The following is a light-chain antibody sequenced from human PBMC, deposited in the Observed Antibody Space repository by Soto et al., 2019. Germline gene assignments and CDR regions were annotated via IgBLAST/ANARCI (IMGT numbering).Light chain of an antibody. V-gene: IGKV3-11*01. Sequence: EIVLTQSPATLSLSLGERATLSCRASQDVRNYLIWYQQKPGQAPRLLISDASTRATGIPTRFSGSGSGTDFTLTISSLEPEDFAVYYCQQRSNWPITFGQGTRLEIK. CDR1: QDVRNY. J-gene: IGKJ5*01. CDR2: DAS. CDR3: QQRSNWPIT.